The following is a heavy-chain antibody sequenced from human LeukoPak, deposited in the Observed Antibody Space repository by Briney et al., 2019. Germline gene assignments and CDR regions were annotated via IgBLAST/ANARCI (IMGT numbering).Heavy chain of an antibody. J-gene: IGHJ4*02. CDR2: IRNKANSYTT. D-gene: IGHD6-19*01. Sequence: GGSLRLSCVGSGFTFSDHYMEWVRQAPGKGLEWVGRIRNKANSYTTEYAASVKGRFTISRDDSNNSLYLQMDSLKTEDTAVYYCARVRYTSGRSFDYWGQRTLVTVSS. CDR3: ARVRYTSGRSFDY. CDR1: GFTFSDHY. V-gene: IGHV3-72*01.